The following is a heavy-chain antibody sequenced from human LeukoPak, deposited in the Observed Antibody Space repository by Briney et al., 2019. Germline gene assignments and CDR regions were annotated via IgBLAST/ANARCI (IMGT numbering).Heavy chain of an antibody. J-gene: IGHJ5*02. CDR2: IYSGGST. Sequence: GGSLRLSCAASGFTVSSNYMSWVRQAPGKGLEWVSVIYSGGSTYYADSVKGRFTISRDNAKNTLYLQMNSLRAEDTAVYYCARDAFSTSWNWFDPWGQGTLVTVSS. CDR3: ARDAFSTSWNWFDP. CDR1: GFTVSSNY. V-gene: IGHV3-66*01. D-gene: IGHD2-2*01.